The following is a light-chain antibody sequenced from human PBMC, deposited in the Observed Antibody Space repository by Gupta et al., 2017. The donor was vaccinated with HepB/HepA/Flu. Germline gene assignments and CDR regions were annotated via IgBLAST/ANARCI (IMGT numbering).Light chain of an antibody. CDR2: EAS. J-gene: IGKJ4*01. Sequence: GDRVTITCRASQNIGTWLAWYQQKPGKAPKLLIYEASTSQSGVPSRFSGSGSGTEFTLTIDSLQSDDFATYYGQQYNDYWRLTFGGGTRLDIK. CDR3: QQYNDYWRLT. CDR1: QNIGTW. V-gene: IGKV1-5*03.